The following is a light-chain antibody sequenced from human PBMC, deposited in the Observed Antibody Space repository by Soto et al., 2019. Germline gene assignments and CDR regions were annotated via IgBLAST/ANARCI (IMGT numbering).Light chain of an antibody. CDR1: SSDVGGYNY. V-gene: IGLV2-8*01. CDR2: EVN. Sequence: LTQPPSASGSPGQSVAISCTGTSSDVGGYNYVSWYQQHPGKAPKLMIYEVNKRPSGVPDRFSGSKSGNTASLTVSGLQAEDEADYYCSSYSGSSNVFGTGTKVTVL. CDR3: SSYSGSSNV. J-gene: IGLJ1*01.